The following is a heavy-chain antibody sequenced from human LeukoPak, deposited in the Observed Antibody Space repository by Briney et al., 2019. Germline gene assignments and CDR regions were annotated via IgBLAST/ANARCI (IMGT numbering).Heavy chain of an antibody. Sequence: SETLPLTCTVSGGSISSGGYYWSWIRQPPGKGLEWIGYIYHSGSTNYNPSLKSRVTISVDKSKNQFSLKLSSVTAADTAVYYCATVQDRGYSYGYVRWGQGTLVTVSS. V-gene: IGHV4-30-2*01. D-gene: IGHD5-18*01. CDR1: GGSISSGGYY. CDR3: ATVQDRGYSYGYVR. J-gene: IGHJ4*02. CDR2: IYHSGST.